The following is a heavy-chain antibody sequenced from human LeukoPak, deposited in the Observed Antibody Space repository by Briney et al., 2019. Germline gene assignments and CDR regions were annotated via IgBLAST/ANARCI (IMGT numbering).Heavy chain of an antibody. Sequence: SQTLSLTCAISGDSVSGNSAAWNWIRQSPSRGLEWLGRTYYRSKWYYDYAVSVKSRITINPDTAKNQFSLQLNSVTPEDTAVYYCARMTTVVTRAYDYWGQGTLVTVSS. CDR2: TYYRSKWYY. CDR1: GDSVSGNSAA. D-gene: IGHD4-23*01. CDR3: ARMTTVVTRAYDY. J-gene: IGHJ4*02. V-gene: IGHV6-1*01.